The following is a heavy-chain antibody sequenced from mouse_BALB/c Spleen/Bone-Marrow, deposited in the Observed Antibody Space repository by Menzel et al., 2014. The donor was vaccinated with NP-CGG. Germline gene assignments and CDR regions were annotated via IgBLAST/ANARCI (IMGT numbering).Heavy chain of an antibody. J-gene: IGHJ3*01. V-gene: IGHV2-9*02. CDR2: IWAGGST. Sequence: QVQLQQSGPGLVAPSQSLSITCTVSGLSLTSYGVHWVRQPPGKGLEWPGVIWAGGSTNYNSALMSRLSISKDNSKSQVFLKMNSLQTDDTAMYYCASLYLFAYWGQGTLVTVSA. CDR3: ASLYLFAY. D-gene: IGHD5-1-1*01. CDR1: GLSLTSYG.